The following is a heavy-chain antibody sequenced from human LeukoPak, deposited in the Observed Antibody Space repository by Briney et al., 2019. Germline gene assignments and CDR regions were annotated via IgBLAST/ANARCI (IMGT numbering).Heavy chain of an antibody. Sequence: SETLSLTCAVSGGSISSGGYSWSWIRQPPGKGLEWIGYIYHSGSTHYNPSLKSRVTISVDRSKNQFSLKLSSVTAADTAVYYCARVGRRHYGMDVWGQGTTVTVSS. V-gene: IGHV4-30-2*01. J-gene: IGHJ6*02. CDR3: ARVGRRHYGMDV. CDR2: IYHSGST. CDR1: GGSISSGGYS.